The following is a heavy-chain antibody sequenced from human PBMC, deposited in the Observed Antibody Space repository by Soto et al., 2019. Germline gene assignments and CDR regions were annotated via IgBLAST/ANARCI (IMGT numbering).Heavy chain of an antibody. CDR3: ASNLYYDSSGYYRSDAFDI. V-gene: IGHV4-30-2*01. D-gene: IGHD3-22*01. CDR1: GGSISSGGYS. J-gene: IGHJ3*02. Sequence: QLQLQESGSGLVKPSQTLSLTCAVSGGSISSGGYSWSWIRQPPGKGLEWIGYIYHSGSTYYNPPLKSRVTISVDRSKNQFSLKLSYVTAADTDVYSCASNLYYDSSGYYRSDAFDIWVQGTMVTVSS. CDR2: IYHSGST.